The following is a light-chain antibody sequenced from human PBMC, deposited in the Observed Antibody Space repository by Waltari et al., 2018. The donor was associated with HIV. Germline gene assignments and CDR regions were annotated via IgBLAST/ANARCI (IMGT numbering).Light chain of an antibody. CDR2: DSS. J-gene: IGKJ2*01. CDR1: QTISGS. V-gene: IGKV3-11*01. Sequence: LVLTQFPATLSLSPGERATLFCRASQTISGSIARYQQRPGQTPRLLIYDSSNRATDIPARFSGSGSGTDFTLTIASLESEDFTFYYCQHRSSWPLYTFGQGTRVEI. CDR3: QHRSSWPLYT.